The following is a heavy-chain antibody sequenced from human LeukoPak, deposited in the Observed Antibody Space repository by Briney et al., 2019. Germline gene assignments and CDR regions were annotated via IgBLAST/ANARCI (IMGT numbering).Heavy chain of an antibody. V-gene: IGHV1-69*06. CDR2: IIPIFGTA. Sequence: PVKVSCKASGGTFSSYAISWVRQAPGQGLEWMGGIIPIFGTANYAQKFQGRVTITADKSTSTAYMELSSLRSEDTAVYYCARGQSITMVRGVILLDYWGQGTLVTVSS. J-gene: IGHJ4*02. CDR1: GGTFSSYA. D-gene: IGHD3-10*01. CDR3: ARGQSITMVRGVILLDY.